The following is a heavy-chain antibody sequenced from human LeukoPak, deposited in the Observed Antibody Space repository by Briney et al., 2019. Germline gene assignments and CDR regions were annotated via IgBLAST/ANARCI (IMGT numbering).Heavy chain of an antibody. CDR3: ARAYCSSTSCYEADYYYYMDV. V-gene: IGHV1-18*01. Sequence: GALVKVSCKASGYTFTSYGISWVRQAPGQGLEWMGWISTYNGNTNYAQKLQGRVTMTTDTSTSTAYMELRSLRSDDTAVYYCARAYCSSTSCYEADYYYYMDVWGKGTTVTVSS. J-gene: IGHJ6*03. D-gene: IGHD2-2*01. CDR1: GYTFTSYG. CDR2: ISTYNGNT.